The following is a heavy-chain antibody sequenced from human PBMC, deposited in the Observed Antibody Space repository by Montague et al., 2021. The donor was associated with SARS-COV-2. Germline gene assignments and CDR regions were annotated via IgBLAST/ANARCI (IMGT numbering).Heavy chain of an antibody. CDR1: GGSNSSYY. J-gene: IGHJ3*02. CDR2: IYYSGST. CDR3: ARGFDI. Sequence: SETLSLTCTVSGGSNSSYYWSWIRQPPGKGLEWIGYIYYSGSTNYNPSLRSRVTISVDTSKNQFSLKLSSVTAADTAVYYCARGFDIWGQGTMVTVSS. V-gene: IGHV4-59*01.